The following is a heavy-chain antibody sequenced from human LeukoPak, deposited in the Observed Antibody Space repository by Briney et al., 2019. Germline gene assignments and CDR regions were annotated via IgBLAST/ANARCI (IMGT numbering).Heavy chain of an antibody. Sequence: PSETLSLTYAFYGGSFSGYYWRLIRQPPGKGLEWIGEINHSGSTNYNPSLKSRVTISVDTSKNQFSLKLSSVTAADTAVYYCARGLRRRLYSSSSPFDYWGQGTLVTVSS. CDR3: ARGLRRRLYSSSSPFDY. CDR1: GGSFSGYY. CDR2: INHSGST. D-gene: IGHD6-6*01. J-gene: IGHJ4*02. V-gene: IGHV4-34*01.